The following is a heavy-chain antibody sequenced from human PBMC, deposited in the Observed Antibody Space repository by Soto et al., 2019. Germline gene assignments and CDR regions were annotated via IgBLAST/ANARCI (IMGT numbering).Heavy chain of an antibody. CDR1: GFSLTTRGVG. V-gene: IGHV2-5*02. D-gene: IGHD2-2*02. Sequence: QITLKESAPALVKPTQTLTLTCNFSGFSLTTRGVGVGCIRQPPGKALEWLALIYWDDNKPYSPSLRNRLTIAKDASKNQVVLTMTNMDPVDTDTYYCSHMPGIGIYTSWFDPWGPGTLVTVSS. CDR3: SHMPGIGIYTSWFDP. CDR2: IYWDDNK. J-gene: IGHJ5*02.